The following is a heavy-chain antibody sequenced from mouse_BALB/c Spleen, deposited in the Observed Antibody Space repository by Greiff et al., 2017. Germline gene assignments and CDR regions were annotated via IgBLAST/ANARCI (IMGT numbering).Heavy chain of an antibody. Sequence: EVKLMESGGGLVQPGGSMKLSCVASGFTFSNYWMNWVRQSPEKGLEWVAEIRLKSNNYATHYAESVKGRFTISRDDSKSSVYLQMNNLRAEDTGIYYCTRHYGSSYYFDYWGQGTTLTVSS. J-gene: IGHJ2*01. CDR1: GFTFSNYW. CDR3: TRHYGSSYYFDY. D-gene: IGHD1-1*01. V-gene: IGHV6-6*02. CDR2: IRLKSNNYAT.